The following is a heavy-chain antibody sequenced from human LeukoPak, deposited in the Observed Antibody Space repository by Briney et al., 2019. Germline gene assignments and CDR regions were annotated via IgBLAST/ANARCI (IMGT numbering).Heavy chain of an antibody. CDR3: ARVSTSPHYYYYMDV. J-gene: IGHJ6*03. Sequence: PSETPSLTCTVSGGSISSYYWSWIRQPPGKGLEWIGYIYYSGSTNYNPSLKSRVTISVDTSKNQFSLKLSSVTAADTAVYYCARVSTSPHYYYYMDVWGKGTTVTVSS. CDR2: IYYSGST. V-gene: IGHV4-59*01. D-gene: IGHD2-2*01. CDR1: GGSISSYY.